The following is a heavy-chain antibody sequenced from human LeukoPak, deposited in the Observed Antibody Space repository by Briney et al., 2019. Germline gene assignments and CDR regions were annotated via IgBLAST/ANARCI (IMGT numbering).Heavy chain of an antibody. V-gene: IGHV3-7*01. Sequence: WGSLRLSCATSGFTFSTYWMTWVRQAPGKGLEWVANINRDGSDKNYVDSVKGRFTISRDNAKNSLYLQMNSLRAEDTAVYYCARGADYWGQGTLVTVSS. CDR1: GFTFSTYW. CDR3: ARGADY. CDR2: INRDGSDK. J-gene: IGHJ4*02.